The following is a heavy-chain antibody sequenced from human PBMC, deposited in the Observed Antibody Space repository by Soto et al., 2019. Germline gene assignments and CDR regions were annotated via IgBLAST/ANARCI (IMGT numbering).Heavy chain of an antibody. CDR3: ACRYCTSTSCSFDY. J-gene: IGHJ4*02. Sequence: SETLSLTCTVSGGSISSYYWSWIRQPPGKGLEWIGYIYYSGSTNYNPSLESRVTISVDTSKNQFSLKLSSVTAADTAVYYCACRYCTSTSCSFDYWGQGTLVTVSS. CDR2: IYYSGST. V-gene: IGHV4-59*01. D-gene: IGHD2-2*01. CDR1: GGSISSYY.